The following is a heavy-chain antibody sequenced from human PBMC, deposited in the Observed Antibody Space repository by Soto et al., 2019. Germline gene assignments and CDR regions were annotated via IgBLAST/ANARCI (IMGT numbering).Heavy chain of an antibody. Sequence: PAGCLKLSSVASGFSFSSYAITWARQAPGKGLEWVSAISGSGGSTYYADSVKGRFTISRDNSKNTLYLQMNSLRAEDTAVYYCAKGAQWLGQESSLDYWGQGTLVTVSS. V-gene: IGHV3-23*01. D-gene: IGHD6-19*01. CDR3: AKGAQWLGQESSLDY. CDR2: ISGSGGST. CDR1: GFSFSSYA. J-gene: IGHJ4*02.